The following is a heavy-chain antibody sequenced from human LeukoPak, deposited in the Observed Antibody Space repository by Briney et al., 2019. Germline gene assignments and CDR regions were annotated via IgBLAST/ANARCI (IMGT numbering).Heavy chain of an antibody. J-gene: IGHJ3*02. CDR2: IYYSGST. CDR1: GGSISSSGYY. Sequence: PSQTLSLTCTVSGGSISSSGYYWSWIRQHPGKGLEWIGYIYYSGSTYYNPSLKSRVTISVDTSKNQFSLKLSSVTAADTAVYYCARGSVGPRMSIWGQGTMVTVSS. CDR3: ARGSVGPRMSI. V-gene: IGHV4-31*03. D-gene: IGHD1-26*01.